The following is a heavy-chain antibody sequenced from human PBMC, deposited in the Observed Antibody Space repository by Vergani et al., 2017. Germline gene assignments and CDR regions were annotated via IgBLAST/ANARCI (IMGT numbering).Heavy chain of an antibody. J-gene: IGHJ4*02. Sequence: QVQLQQWGAGLLKPSETLSLTCAVYGGSFSGYYWSWIRQPPGKGLEWIGEIKHSGSTNYNPSLKSRVTISVDTSKNQFSLKLSSVTAADTAVYYCARAGAIYDFWSGYSGSAKHFDYWGQGTLVTVSS. D-gene: IGHD3-3*01. V-gene: IGHV4-34*01. CDR3: ARAGAIYDFWSGYSGSAKHFDY. CDR1: GGSFSGYY. CDR2: IKHSGST.